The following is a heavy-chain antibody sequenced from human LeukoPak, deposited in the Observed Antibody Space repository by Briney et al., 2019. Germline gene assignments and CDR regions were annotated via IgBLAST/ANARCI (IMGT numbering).Heavy chain of an antibody. V-gene: IGHV5-51*01. CDR3: ARQTAMGRSGDY. J-gene: IGHJ4*02. D-gene: IGHD7-27*01. CDR2: IDPSDSET. Sequence: LGESLKISCKASGYSFTSYWIGWVRPLPGKGLEWMGIIDPSDSETRYTPSFQGQVTISVDKSLTTAYLQWNSLKASDTAMYYCARQTAMGRSGDYWGQGTLVTVSS. CDR1: GYSFTSYW.